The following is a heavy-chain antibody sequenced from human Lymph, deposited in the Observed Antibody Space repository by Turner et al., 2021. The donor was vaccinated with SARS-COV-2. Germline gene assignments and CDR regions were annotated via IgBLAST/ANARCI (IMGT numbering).Heavy chain of an antibody. Sequence: GQLGGTGGALIQPGGSLRLPCAASGIIVSRNYMNWVRQAPGKGLEWVSVIYSGGTTYYADSVKGRFTISRDNSKNTLYLQMNSLRVEDTAVYYCARDLGTYGMDVWGQGTTVTVSS. J-gene: IGHJ6*02. D-gene: IGHD6-13*01. CDR1: GIIVSRNY. CDR3: ARDLGTYGMDV. CDR2: IYSGGTT. V-gene: IGHV3-53*02.